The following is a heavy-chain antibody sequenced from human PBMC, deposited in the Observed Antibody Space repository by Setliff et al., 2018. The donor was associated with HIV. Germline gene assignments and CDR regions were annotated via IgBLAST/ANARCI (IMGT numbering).Heavy chain of an antibody. J-gene: IGHJ4*02. Sequence: PSETLSLTCTVSGGSLNTGTYYWSWIRQPAGKGLEWIGHIYSTEDTDYNPSLKSRVTISVDTSKNQFSLKLSSLTAADTAVYYCARYRRDDYYLTAYFDSWGQGTLVTVSS. V-gene: IGHV4-61*09. CDR1: GGSLNTGTYY. CDR2: IYSTEDT. D-gene: IGHD1-26*01. CDR3: ARYRRDDYYLTAYFDS.